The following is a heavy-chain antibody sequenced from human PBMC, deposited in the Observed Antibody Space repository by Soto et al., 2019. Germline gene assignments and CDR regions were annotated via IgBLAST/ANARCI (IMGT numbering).Heavy chain of an antibody. CDR2: IYWNGNK. Sequence: QITLKESGPTLVKSTQTLTLTCTFSGFSLSTNGAGVGWIRQPPGKALEWLALIYWNGNKSYSPSLKSRLTITKDSSKNHVGLTMTNMDPVDTATYYCVSGSFPNWFDPWGQGILVTVSS. CDR1: GFSLSTNGAG. V-gene: IGHV2-5*01. J-gene: IGHJ5*02. D-gene: IGHD3-10*01. CDR3: VSGSFPNWFDP.